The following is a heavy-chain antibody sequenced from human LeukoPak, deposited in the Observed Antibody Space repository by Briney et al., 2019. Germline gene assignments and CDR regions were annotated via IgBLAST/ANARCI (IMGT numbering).Heavy chain of an antibody. CDR2: INPSGGST. CDR1: GYTFTSYY. D-gene: IGHD3-22*01. CDR3: ARDPGYYYDSLSYFDY. V-gene: IGHV1-46*01. Sequence: ASVKVSCKASGYTFTSYYMHWVRQAPGQGLEWMGIINPSGGSTSYAQKFQGRVTMTRDMSTSTVYMELSSLRSEDTAVYYCARDPGYYYDSLSYFDYWGQGTLVTVSS. J-gene: IGHJ4*02.